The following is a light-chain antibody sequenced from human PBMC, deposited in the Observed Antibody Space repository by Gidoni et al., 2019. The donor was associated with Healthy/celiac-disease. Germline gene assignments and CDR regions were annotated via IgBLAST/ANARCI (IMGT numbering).Light chain of an antibody. CDR2: AAS. CDR3: QQSYSTPPWT. CDR1: QSISSY. V-gene: IGKV1-39*01. J-gene: IGKJ1*01. Sequence: DIQMTQSPSSLSASVGDRVTITCRASQSISSYLNWYQQKPVKAPKLLIYAASSLQSGGPSRFSGSGSGTDFTLTISSLQPEDFATYYCQQSYSTPPWTFGQGTKVEIK.